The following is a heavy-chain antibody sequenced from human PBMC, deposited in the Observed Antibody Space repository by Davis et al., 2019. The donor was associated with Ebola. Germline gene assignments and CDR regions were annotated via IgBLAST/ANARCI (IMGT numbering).Heavy chain of an antibody. J-gene: IGHJ3*02. V-gene: IGHV1-2*02. CDR2: INPNSGGT. CDR3: ARARGGTEYDAFDI. Sequence: ASVKVSCKASGYTFTGYYMHWVRQATGQGLEWMGWINPNSGGTNYAQKFQGRVTMTRDTSISTAYMELSSLRSDDTAVYYCARARGGTEYDAFDIWGQGTMVTVSS. D-gene: IGHD2-8*02. CDR1: GYTFTGYY.